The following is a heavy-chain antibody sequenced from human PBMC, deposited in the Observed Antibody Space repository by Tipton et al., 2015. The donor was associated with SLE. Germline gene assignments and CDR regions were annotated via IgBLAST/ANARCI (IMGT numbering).Heavy chain of an antibody. V-gene: IGHV4-28*03. Sequence: TLSLTCGVSGYSISSNNFWGWIRQPPGKGLEWIGYICCGGTTYYNPSLKSRGTISVDTSKNQFSLNLRSVTAADTAVYYCARERTYGDYFYYYAVDVWGQGTTVTVSS. CDR2: ICCGGTT. CDR3: ARERTYGDYFYYYAVDV. J-gene: IGHJ6*02. CDR1: GYSISSNNF. D-gene: IGHD4-17*01.